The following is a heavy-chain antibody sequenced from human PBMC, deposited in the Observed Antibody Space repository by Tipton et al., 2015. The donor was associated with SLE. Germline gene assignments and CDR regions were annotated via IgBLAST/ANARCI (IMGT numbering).Heavy chain of an antibody. CDR2: VYSSGST. CDR1: GGSTSGYY. CDR3: ARGGGSYYDY. Sequence: TLSLTCTVSGGSTSGYYCSWIRQPAGKGLEWIGRVYSSGSTIYNPSIKSRITLSLDTSKNQFSLRVNSATAADTAVYYCARGGGSYYDYWGQGTLVTVSS. D-gene: IGHD1-26*01. V-gene: IGHV4-4*07. J-gene: IGHJ4*02.